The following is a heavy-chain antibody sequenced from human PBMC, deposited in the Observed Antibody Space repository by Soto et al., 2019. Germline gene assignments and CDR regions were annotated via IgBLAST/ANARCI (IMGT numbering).Heavy chain of an antibody. Sequence: RQAPGQGLEWMGWISAYNGNTNYAQKLQGRITMTTDTSTSTAYMELRSLRSDDTAVYYCARVESSGWGKYFDYWGQGTLVTVSS. D-gene: IGHD6-19*01. V-gene: IGHV1-18*01. J-gene: IGHJ4*02. CDR2: ISAYNGNT. CDR3: ARVESSGWGKYFDY.